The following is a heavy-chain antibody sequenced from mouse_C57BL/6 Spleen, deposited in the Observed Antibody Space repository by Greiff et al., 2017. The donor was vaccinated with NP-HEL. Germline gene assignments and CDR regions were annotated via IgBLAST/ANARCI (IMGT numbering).Heavy chain of an antibody. D-gene: IGHD1-1*01. CDR2: INPNNGGT. Sequence: EVQLQQSGPELVKPGASVKMSCKASGYTFTDYNMHWVKQSHGKSLEWIGYINPNNGGTSYNQKFKGKATLTVNKSSSTAYMGLRSLTSEDSAVYYCARGNYYGSTWFAYWGQRTLVTVSA. CDR1: GYTFTDYN. V-gene: IGHV1-22*01. CDR3: ARGNYYGSTWFAY. J-gene: IGHJ3*01.